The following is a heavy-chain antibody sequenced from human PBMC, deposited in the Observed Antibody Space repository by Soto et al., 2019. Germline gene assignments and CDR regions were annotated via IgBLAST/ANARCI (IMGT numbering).Heavy chain of an antibody. Sequence: QVQLVQSGAEVKKPGSSVKVSCKASGGTFSSYAISWGRQAPGQGLEWMGGIIPIFGAADYAQKFQGRVTITADELTSTAYMELSSLRSEDTAVYYCASHSGSSPEGQYYYGMDVWGQGTTVTVSS. V-gene: IGHV1-69*12. D-gene: IGHD1-26*01. CDR3: ASHSGSSPEGQYYYGMDV. J-gene: IGHJ6*02. CDR2: IIPIFGAA. CDR1: GGTFSSYA.